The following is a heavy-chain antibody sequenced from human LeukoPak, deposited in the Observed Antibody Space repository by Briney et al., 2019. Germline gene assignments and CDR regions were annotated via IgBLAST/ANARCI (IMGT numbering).Heavy chain of an antibody. CDR3: ARSRGSSGWFDY. V-gene: IGHV3-13*01. CDR2: IGTAGDT. J-gene: IGHJ4*02. CDR1: GFTFSSYD. Sequence: GGSLRLSCAASGFTFSSYDMHWVRQATGKGLEWVSAIGTAGDTYYPGSVKGRFTISRENAKNSLYLQMNSLRAGDTAVYYCARSRGSSGWFDYWGQGTLVTVSP. D-gene: IGHD6-19*01.